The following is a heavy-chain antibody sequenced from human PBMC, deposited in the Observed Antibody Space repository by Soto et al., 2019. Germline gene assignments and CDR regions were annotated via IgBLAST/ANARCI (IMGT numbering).Heavy chain of an antibody. CDR3: AIIMITFGGAAGLDY. D-gene: IGHD3-16*01. CDR1: GFTFSSYS. J-gene: IGHJ4*02. CDR2: ISSSSSYI. Sequence: PVGSLRLSCAASGFTFSSYSMNWVRQAPGKGLEWVSSISSSSSYIYYADSVKGRFTISRDNAKNSLYLQMNSLRAEDTAVYYCAIIMITFGGAAGLDYWGQGTLVTVSS. V-gene: IGHV3-21*01.